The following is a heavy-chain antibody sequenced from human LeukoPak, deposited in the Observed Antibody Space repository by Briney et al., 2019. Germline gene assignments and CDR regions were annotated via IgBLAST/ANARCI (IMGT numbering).Heavy chain of an antibody. CDR2: INYSGSA. CDR3: ARHNYDDYVFDI. D-gene: IGHD4-17*01. V-gene: IGHV4-59*08. J-gene: IGHJ3*02. Sequence: PSETLSLTCTVSGGSLSSYYFSWIRQSPGKGLEWITYINYSGSASYNPSLKSRVTMSVDTSKQFSLSLSSVTAADTAVYYCARHNYDDYVFDIWGQGTKVTVSS. CDR1: GGSLSSYY.